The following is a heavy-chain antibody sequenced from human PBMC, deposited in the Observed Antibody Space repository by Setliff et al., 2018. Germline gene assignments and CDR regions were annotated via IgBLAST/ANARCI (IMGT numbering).Heavy chain of an antibody. CDR2: ISYSGIT. D-gene: IGHD1-1*01. J-gene: IGHJ1*01. CDR1: GAPVSSHY. CDR3: VREGYSEYFQD. Sequence: SETLSLTCNVSGAPVSSHYWDWIRQPPGKGLEWIGFISYSGITTYNVSLKSRVSISVDTSKNQLSLTLSSVTAADTAVYYCVREGYSEYFQDWGQGTLVTVSS. V-gene: IGHV4-59*02.